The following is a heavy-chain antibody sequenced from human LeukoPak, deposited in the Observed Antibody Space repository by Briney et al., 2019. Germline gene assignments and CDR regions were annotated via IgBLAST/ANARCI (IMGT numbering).Heavy chain of an antibody. CDR3: ARSRLWFGEFH. CDR2: ITTGGSSI. Sequence: GGSLRLSCAASGFTFSAYAMAWVRQAPGKGLECVSHITTGGSSIFYADFVKGRFTISRDNVKNSLYLQMNSLRAEDTAVYYCARSRLWFGEFHWGQGTLVTVSS. CDR1: GFTFSAYA. D-gene: IGHD3-10*01. V-gene: IGHV3-48*04. J-gene: IGHJ4*02.